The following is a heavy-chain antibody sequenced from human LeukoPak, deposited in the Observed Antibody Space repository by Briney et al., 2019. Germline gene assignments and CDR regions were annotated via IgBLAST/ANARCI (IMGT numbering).Heavy chain of an antibody. Sequence: GGSLRLSCAASGFTFSSYAMSWVRQAPGKGLEWVAVIWYDGSNKYYADSVKGRFTISRDNSKNTLYLQMNSLRAEDTAVYYCAKFSVVVAAFDYWGQGTLVTVSS. CDR2: IWYDGSNK. CDR3: AKFSVVVAAFDY. D-gene: IGHD2-15*01. V-gene: IGHV3-33*06. CDR1: GFTFSSYA. J-gene: IGHJ4*02.